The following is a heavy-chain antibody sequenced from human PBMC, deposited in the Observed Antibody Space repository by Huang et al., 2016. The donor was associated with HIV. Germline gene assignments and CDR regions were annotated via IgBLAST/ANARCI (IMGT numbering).Heavy chain of an antibody. V-gene: IGHV3-74*01. CDR2: INSDGSST. CDR1: GFSIRSDW. J-gene: IGHJ4*02. CDR3: ARDPRIQSWLNFFDY. Sequence: EVQLVESGGGLVQPGGSLRLSCAAFGFSIRSDWMHWVRQAPGQGQGWVSRINSDGSSTSYADAVKGRFTISRDNAKNTLYLQMNSLRAEDTAVYYCARDPRIQSWLNFFDYWGQGTLVSVSS. D-gene: IGHD3-22*01.